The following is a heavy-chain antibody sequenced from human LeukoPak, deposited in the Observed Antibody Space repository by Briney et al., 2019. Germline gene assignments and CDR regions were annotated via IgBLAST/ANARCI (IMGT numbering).Heavy chain of an antibody. J-gene: IGHJ6*03. CDR1: GFTFSSYG. Sequence: GGSLRLSCAASGFTFSSYGMSWVRQAPGKGLEWVAVISYDGSNKYYADSVKGRFTISRDNSKNTLYLQMNSLRAEDTAVYYCAKDPKGYYYMDAWGEGTTVTVSS. V-gene: IGHV3-30*18. CDR2: ISYDGSNK. CDR3: AKDPKGYYYMDA.